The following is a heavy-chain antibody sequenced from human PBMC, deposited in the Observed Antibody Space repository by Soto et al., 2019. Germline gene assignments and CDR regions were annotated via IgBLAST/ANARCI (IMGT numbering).Heavy chain of an antibody. D-gene: IGHD1-1*01. CDR1: GGSIRNGNYY. Sequence: QVQLQESGPGLVKASQTLSLTCTVSGGSIRNGNYYWSWIRQLPGRGLEWIGNIYYIGTTSYNPSLKSRVIISIDTSKNQFSLELTCVLAADTAVYYCAKNETTRPWFDPWGQGTLVTVSS. V-gene: IGHV4-31*03. CDR2: IYYIGTT. CDR3: AKNETTRPWFDP. J-gene: IGHJ5*02.